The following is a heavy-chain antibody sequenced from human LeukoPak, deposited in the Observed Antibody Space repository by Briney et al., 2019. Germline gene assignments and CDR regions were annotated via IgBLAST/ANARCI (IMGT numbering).Heavy chain of an antibody. V-gene: IGHV3-66*04. CDR2: IYSGGNT. CDR3: ARQQDTTHPGY. D-gene: IGHD5-18*01. CDR1: GLTVSSNY. J-gene: IGHJ4*02. Sequence: PGGSLRLSCAVSGLTVSSNYMNWVRQAPGKGLEWVSIIYSGGNTYYADSVKGRFTISRDNSKNTLYFQMNSLRAEDTAVYYCARQQDTTHPGYWGQGTLVTVSS.